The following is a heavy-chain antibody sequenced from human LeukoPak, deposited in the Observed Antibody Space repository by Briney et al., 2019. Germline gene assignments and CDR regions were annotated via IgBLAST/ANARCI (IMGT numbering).Heavy chain of an antibody. CDR3: ARGRLSDDLEWLLPVPFDP. D-gene: IGHD3-3*01. Sequence: GASVKVSCKASGYTFTSYDINWVRQATGQGLEWMGWMNPNSGNTGYAQKFQGRVTMTRNTSISTAYMELSSLRSEDTAVYYCARGRLSDDLEWLLPVPFDPWGQGTLVTVPS. CDR2: MNPNSGNT. CDR1: GYTFTSYD. V-gene: IGHV1-8*01. J-gene: IGHJ5*02.